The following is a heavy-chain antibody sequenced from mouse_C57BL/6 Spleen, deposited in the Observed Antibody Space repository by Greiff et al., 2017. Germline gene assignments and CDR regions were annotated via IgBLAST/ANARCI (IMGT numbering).Heavy chain of an antibody. D-gene: IGHD1-1*01. Sequence: VQLQQSGAELVKPGASVKLSCTASGFNIKDYYMHWVKQRTEQGLEWIGRIDPEDGEPKYAPKFQGKATITADTSSNTAYLQLSSLTSEDTAVYYCASPRYGTSWFAYWGQGTLVTVSA. CDR3: ASPRYGTSWFAY. CDR1: GFNIKDYY. J-gene: IGHJ3*01. CDR2: IDPEDGEP. V-gene: IGHV14-2*01.